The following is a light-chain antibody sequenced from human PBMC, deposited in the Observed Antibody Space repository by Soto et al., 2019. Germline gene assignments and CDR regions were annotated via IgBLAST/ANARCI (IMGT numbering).Light chain of an antibody. V-gene: IGKV3-15*01. CDR3: KQYKEWPPFT. CDR2: GAS. CDR1: QSVSSN. J-gene: IGKJ5*01. Sequence: EKVMTQSPATLSVSPGERAILSCRASQSVSSNLAWYQQKPGQAPRLLIYGASTRAIDIPARFSGSGSETEFTLTISSLQSEDFAVYYCKQYKEWPPFTFGQGTRLEIK.